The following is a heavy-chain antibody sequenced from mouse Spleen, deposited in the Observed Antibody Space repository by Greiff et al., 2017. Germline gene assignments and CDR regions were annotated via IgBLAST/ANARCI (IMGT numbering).Heavy chain of an antibody. CDR3: AREEGYGYDGGAWFAY. Sequence: VQVVESGAELAKPGASVKLSCKASGYTFTSYWMHWVKQRPGQGLEWIGYINPSSGYTKYNQKFKDKATLTADKSSSTAYMQLSSLTYEDSAVYYCAREEGYGYDGGAWFAYWGQGTLVTVSA. J-gene: IGHJ3*01. D-gene: IGHD2-2*01. CDR2: INPSSGYT. V-gene: IGHV1-7*01. CDR1: GYTFTSYW.